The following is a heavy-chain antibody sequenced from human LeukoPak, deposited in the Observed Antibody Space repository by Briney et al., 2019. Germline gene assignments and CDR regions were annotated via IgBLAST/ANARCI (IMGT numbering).Heavy chain of an antibody. J-gene: IGHJ4*02. CDR2: ISGSGDTT. D-gene: IGHD1-26*01. CDR1: GFTFSNYA. Sequence: HAGGSLRLSCAASGFTFSNYAMTWVRQTPGKGLEWVSVISGSGDTTYYPDSVKGRFTISRDNSKNTLYLQMNSLRAEDTAVYYCAKGWDFTRFDYWGQGTLVTVSS. CDR3: AKGWDFTRFDY. V-gene: IGHV3-23*01.